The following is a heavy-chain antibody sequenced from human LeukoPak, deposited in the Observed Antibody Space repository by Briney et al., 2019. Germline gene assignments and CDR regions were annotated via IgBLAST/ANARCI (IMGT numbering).Heavy chain of an antibody. CDR2: ISDSGGST. D-gene: IGHD3-22*01. CDR3: AKDLGYYDSSGYYQFDY. J-gene: IGHJ4*02. V-gene: IGHV3-23*01. Sequence: GGTLRLSCAASGFTFSSYGMSWVRQAPGKGLEWVSAISDSGGSTYYADSVKGRFTISRDNSKNTLYPQMNSLRAEDTAVYYCAKDLGYYDSSGYYQFDYWGQGTLVTVSS. CDR1: GFTFSSYG.